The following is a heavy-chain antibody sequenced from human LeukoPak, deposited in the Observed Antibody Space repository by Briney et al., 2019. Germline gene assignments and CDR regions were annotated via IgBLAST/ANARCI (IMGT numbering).Heavy chain of an antibody. CDR3: ARHSDCSGDNCYDFDY. CDR1: GGSISGYY. D-gene: IGHD2-15*01. V-gene: IGHV4-59*08. Sequence: SETLSLTCTVSGGSISGYYWSWIRQPPGKGLEWIAYIYYSGSTNYNPSLKSRVTISVDASKNQFSLKLSSVTAADTAVYYCARHSDCSGDNCYDFDYWGQGTLVTVSS. CDR2: IYYSGST. J-gene: IGHJ4*02.